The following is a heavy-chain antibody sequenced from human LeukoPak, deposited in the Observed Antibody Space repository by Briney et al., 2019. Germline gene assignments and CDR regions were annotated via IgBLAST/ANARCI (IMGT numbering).Heavy chain of an antibody. CDR3: VKDDGWVQYAN. D-gene: IGHD5-24*01. Sequence: PGGSLRLSCAASGFTFSSYGMSWVRQAPGKGLEWVSAISGSGGSTYYADSVKGRFTISRGNSKNTLYLQMNSLRAEDTAVYYCVKDDGWVQYANWGQGTLVTVSS. CDR1: GFTFSSYG. CDR2: ISGSGGST. J-gene: IGHJ4*02. V-gene: IGHV3-23*01.